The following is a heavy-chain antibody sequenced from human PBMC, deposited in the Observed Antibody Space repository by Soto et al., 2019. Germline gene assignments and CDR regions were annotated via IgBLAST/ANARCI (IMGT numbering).Heavy chain of an antibody. Sequence: QVQLLQSGAEVKKPGASVKVSCKASGDTFTANYIHWVRQAPGQGFEWMGWINPKSGGTKYPQKLQGRVTMTSDRSLSTVYMTLTRLTSDDTAVYYCARDLAKGGGSAGFDYWGQGTLVTVSS. CDR1: GDTFTANY. D-gene: IGHD1-26*01. V-gene: IGHV1-2*02. CDR3: ARDLAKGGGSAGFDY. J-gene: IGHJ4*02. CDR2: INPKSGGT.